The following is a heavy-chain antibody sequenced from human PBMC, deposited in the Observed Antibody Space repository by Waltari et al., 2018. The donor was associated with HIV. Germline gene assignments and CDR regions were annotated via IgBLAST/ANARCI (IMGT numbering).Heavy chain of an antibody. J-gene: IGHJ6*02. Sequence: EVQLVESGGGLNQPGGSLRLSCSASGFTVSSHYMSWVRQAPGKGLELVSVIYSSGKTYYADSVKGRFTISRDNSKNTLYLQMNRLRVEDTAVYYCDMYYYDSSGYSAAVWGQGTTVTVSS. D-gene: IGHD3-22*01. CDR2: IYSSGKT. CDR3: DMYYYDSSGYSAAV. V-gene: IGHV3-53*01. CDR1: GFTVSSHY.